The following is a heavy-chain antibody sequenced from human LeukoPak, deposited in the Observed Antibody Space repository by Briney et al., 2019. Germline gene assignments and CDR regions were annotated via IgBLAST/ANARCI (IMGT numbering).Heavy chain of an antibody. CDR2: INHSGST. J-gene: IGHJ4*02. CDR3: TRFYAFWSAYYDY. Sequence: SETLSLTCGVYGGSFSGFYWSWIRQPPGKGLEWIGEINHSGSTNYNPSLKSRVTLSVDTSKNQFSLKLSSVTAADTAVYYWTRFYAFWSAYYDYWGQGTLVTVSS. D-gene: IGHD3-3*01. CDR1: GGSFSGFY. V-gene: IGHV4-34*01.